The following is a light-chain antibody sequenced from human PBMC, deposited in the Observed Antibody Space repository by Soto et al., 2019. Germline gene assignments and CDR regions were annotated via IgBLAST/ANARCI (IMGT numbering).Light chain of an antibody. CDR1: QSLVFSDGNTY. CDR3: MQGSHWPYT. Sequence: DVVMTQSPLSLPVTLGQPASVSCRSSQSLVFSDGNTYLTWFQQRPGQSPRRPIYKVSNRDSGVPDRFSGSGSGTDFTLRVSRVEAEDVGIYYCMQGSHWPYTFGQGTKLEIK. V-gene: IGKV2-30*01. CDR2: KVS. J-gene: IGKJ2*01.